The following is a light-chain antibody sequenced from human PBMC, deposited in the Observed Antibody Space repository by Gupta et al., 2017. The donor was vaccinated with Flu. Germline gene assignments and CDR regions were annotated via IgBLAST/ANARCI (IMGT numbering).Light chain of an antibody. CDR2: GAS. CDR1: QSIYKY. CDR3: QHSFRTPWK. Sequence: DIQLTQSPSSLSASIGDTVTITCRASQSIYKYLDWYQQKAGKAPSLVIYGASTLQGGVPQRFSGSRSGTDFTLTISILQPEDFGTYYCQHSFRTPWKFGQGTKVEIK. V-gene: IGKV1-39*01. J-gene: IGKJ1*01.